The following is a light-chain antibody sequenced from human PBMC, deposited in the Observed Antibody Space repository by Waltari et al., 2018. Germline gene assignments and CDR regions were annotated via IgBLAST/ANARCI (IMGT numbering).Light chain of an antibody. CDR3: QRYGRT. CDR1: LPCSANF. CDR2: GAP. Sequence: EILLTQSTATLSMSPGARATLSFRASLPCSANFLAWYQHKPGQPPKLLIYGAPSRATGTPDRFSGSGSETDFTLTINRLEPEDFAIYYCQRYGRTFGQGTRLDIK. V-gene: IGKV3-20*01. J-gene: IGKJ5*01.